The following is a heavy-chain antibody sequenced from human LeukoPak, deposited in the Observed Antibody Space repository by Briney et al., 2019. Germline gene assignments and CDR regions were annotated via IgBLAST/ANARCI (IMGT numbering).Heavy chain of an antibody. CDR1: GFTFSSYA. CDR2: ISYDGSNK. D-gene: IGHD6-13*01. J-gene: IGHJ4*02. Sequence: GGSLRLSCAASGFTFSSYAMHWVRQAPGKGLEGVAVISYDGSNKYYADSVKGRFTISRDNSKNTLYLQMNSLRAEDTAVYYCARGGLNRLAAPLGYWGQGTLVTVSS. CDR3: ARGGLNRLAAPLGY. V-gene: IGHV3-30*04.